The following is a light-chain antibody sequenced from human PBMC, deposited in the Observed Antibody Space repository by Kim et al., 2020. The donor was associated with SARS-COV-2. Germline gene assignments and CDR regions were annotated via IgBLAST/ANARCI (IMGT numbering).Light chain of an antibody. V-gene: IGKV3-11*01. CDR2: DAS. J-gene: IGKJ4*01. CDR3: QQRSDWPLT. Sequence: LAPEERAPRSCRASQSVSNYLAWYQQKPGQAPRRLIYDASNRATGIPARFSGSGSGTDFTLTITSLEPEDFAVYYCQQRSDWPLTFGGGTKVDIK. CDR1: QSVSNY.